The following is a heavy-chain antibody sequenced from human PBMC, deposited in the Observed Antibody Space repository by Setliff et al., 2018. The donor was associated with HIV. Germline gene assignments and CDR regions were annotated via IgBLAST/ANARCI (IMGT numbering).Heavy chain of an antibody. Sequence: GGSLRLSCAASGFTFSSYGMHWVRQAPGKGLEWVAFIRYDGSNKYYADSVKGRFTISRDNSKNTLYLQMNSLRAEDTAVYHCAKQGSGYDYYYMDVWGKGTTVTVSS. J-gene: IGHJ6*03. CDR2: IRYDGSNK. CDR1: GFTFSSYG. CDR3: AKQGSGYDYYYMDV. V-gene: IGHV3-30*02. D-gene: IGHD3-22*01.